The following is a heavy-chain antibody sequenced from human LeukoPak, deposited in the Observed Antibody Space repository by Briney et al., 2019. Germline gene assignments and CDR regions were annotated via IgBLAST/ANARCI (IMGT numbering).Heavy chain of an antibody. V-gene: IGHV1-3*01. Sequence: ASVKVSCKASRYTFTNYAMHWVRQAPGQRLEWMGWINAGNGNTKYSQKFQGRVTITGDTSASTAYMELSSLRSEDTAVYYCARPSGELFPEYYFDYWGQGTLVTVSS. J-gene: IGHJ4*02. CDR1: RYTFTNYA. D-gene: IGHD3-10*01. CDR2: INAGNGNT. CDR3: ARPSGELFPEYYFDY.